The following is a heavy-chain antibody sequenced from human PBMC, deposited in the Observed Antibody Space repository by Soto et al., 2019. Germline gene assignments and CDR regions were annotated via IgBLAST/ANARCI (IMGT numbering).Heavy chain of an antibody. Sequence: QVHLQQSGPGLVNPSETLSLTCTVSGGSMSSYYWTWIRQPAGKGLEWIGRVYSSGGTHYNPSLKSRVTISLDTSKNQFSLRLLSVTGADPAGYYCARGQRFSDWFDPGGQGTLVTVSS. V-gene: IGHV4-4*07. J-gene: IGHJ5*02. D-gene: IGHD3-3*01. CDR2: VYSSGGT. CDR1: GGSMSSYY. CDR3: ARGQRFSDWFDP.